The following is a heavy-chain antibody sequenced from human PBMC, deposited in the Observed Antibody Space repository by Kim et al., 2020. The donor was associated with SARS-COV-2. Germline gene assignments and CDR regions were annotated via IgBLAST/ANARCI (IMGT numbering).Heavy chain of an antibody. CDR3: ARGSWGSIVVVPAAGFDY. Sequence: TGRFTISRHNAKNSLYLQMNSLRAEDTAVYYCARGSWGSIVVVPAAGFDYWGQGTLVTVSS. J-gene: IGHJ4*02. V-gene: IGHV3-11*06. D-gene: IGHD2-2*01.